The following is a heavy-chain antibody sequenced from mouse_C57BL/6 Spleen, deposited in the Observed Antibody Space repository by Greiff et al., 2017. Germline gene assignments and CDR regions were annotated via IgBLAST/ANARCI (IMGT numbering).Heavy chain of an antibody. J-gene: IGHJ1*01. Sequence: EVKLQESGPELVKPGASVKIPCKASGYTFTDYNMDWVKQSPGKSLEWIGDINPNNGGTIYNQKFKSKATLTVDKYSSTAYMELRSLTSEDTAVYYCARGGYGSSYGWYFDVWGPGTTVTVSS. CDR3: ARGGYGSSYGWYFDV. D-gene: IGHD1-1*01. CDR2: INPNNGGT. V-gene: IGHV1-18*01. CDR1: GYTFTDYN.